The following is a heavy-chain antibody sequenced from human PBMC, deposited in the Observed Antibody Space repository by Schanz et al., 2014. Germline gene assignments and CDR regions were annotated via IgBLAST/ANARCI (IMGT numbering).Heavy chain of an antibody. CDR2: INPSGGST. CDR1: GYTFTSDS. D-gene: IGHD6-13*01. J-gene: IGHJ4*02. V-gene: IGHV1-46*03. Sequence: QVQLVQSGAEVKKPGASVKVSCKESGYTFTSDSMHWVRQAPGQGLEWMGMINPSGGSTTYAQKFQGRVTMTRDTSTSTVYMELSSLRSEDTAVYYCARDGVDAAAGGNYWGQGTLVTVSS. CDR3: ARDGVDAAAGGNY.